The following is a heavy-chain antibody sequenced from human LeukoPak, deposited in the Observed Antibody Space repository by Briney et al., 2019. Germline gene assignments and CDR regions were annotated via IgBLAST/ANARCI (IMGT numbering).Heavy chain of an antibody. D-gene: IGHD1-7*01. CDR2: ISAYNGNT. J-gene: IGHJ5*02. CDR3: ARGTELPTGWFDP. V-gene: IGHV1-18*04. Sequence: GASVKVSCKASGYTFTGYYMHWVRQAPGQGLEWMGWISAYNGNTNYAQKLQGRVTMTRDTSTSTVYMELSSLRSEDTAVYYCARGTELPTGWFDPWGQGTLVTVSS. CDR1: GYTFTGYY.